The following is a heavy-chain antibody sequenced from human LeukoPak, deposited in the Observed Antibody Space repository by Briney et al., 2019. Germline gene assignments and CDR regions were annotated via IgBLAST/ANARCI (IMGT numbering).Heavy chain of an antibody. V-gene: IGHV7-4-1*02. CDR1: GYTFTSYA. J-gene: IGHJ3*02. CDR3: ARDLDSAAFDI. D-gene: IGHD2-15*01. Sequence: ASVKVSCKASGYTFTSYAINCVRQAPGQGLEYMGWIRTSTGSPTYAQGFTGRFVFSLDTSVNTAYLQISSLKAEDTAVYYCARDLDSAAFDIWGQGTMVTVSS. CDR2: IRTSTGSP.